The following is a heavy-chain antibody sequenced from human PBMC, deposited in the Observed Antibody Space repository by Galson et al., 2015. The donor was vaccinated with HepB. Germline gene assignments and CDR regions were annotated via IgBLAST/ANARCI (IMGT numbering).Heavy chain of an antibody. CDR2: IWFDGNNK. J-gene: IGHJ6*02. CDR3: SRVYLWSNPSHGMDV. D-gene: IGHD2-21*01. CDR1: GFTFSTYG. Sequence: SLRLSCATSGFTFSTYGMHWVRQAPGKGLEWVAFIWFDGNNKFYADSVKGRFTISRDNSKNTLYLQMNSLRGEDTAVYYCSRVYLWSNPSHGMDVWGQGTTVTVSS. V-gene: IGHV3-33*01.